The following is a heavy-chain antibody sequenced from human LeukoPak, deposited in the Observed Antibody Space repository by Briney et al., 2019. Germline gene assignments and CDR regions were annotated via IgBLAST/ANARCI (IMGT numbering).Heavy chain of an antibody. D-gene: IGHD2-21*01. J-gene: IGHJ3*02. Sequence: VGSPRLSCAASGVTLSTNAISWVPQAPGKGLEWVSAISAADVITDYADTVNARFAISRDHSKNTLNRQMNSMRAEETAVYYCAKTERGIYSGDVCDIWGQGTMVTVS. CDR3: AKTERGIYSGDVCDI. V-gene: IGHV3-23*01. CDR1: GVTLSTNA. CDR2: ISAADVIT.